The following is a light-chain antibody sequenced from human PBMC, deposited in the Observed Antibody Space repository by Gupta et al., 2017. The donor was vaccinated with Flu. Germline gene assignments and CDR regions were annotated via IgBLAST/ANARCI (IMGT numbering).Light chain of an antibody. CDR1: SSNIGRNT. Sequence: QSVLTQPSSASGTPGQRVTIPCSGTSSNIGRNTLIWYQQLPGTAPRLLIDTNNQRPSGFPDRFSGSKSGTSASLAISGLQSEDEGDYYSAAWDDSRQVVFGGGTKLTVL. CDR3: AAWDDSRQVV. J-gene: IGLJ3*02. V-gene: IGLV1-44*01. CDR2: TNN.